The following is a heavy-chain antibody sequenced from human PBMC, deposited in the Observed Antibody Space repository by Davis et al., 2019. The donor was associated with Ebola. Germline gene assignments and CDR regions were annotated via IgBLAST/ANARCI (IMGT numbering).Heavy chain of an antibody. V-gene: IGHV3-23*01. CDR2: ITGSAATT. CDR1: GFTFSNYA. J-gene: IGHJ3*02. CDR3: ARDYFAPGAMVGGDAFDI. Sequence: GESLKISCAASGFTFSNYAMSWVRQAPGKGLEWVSAITGSAATTYYADAAKGRFTISRDNAKNSLYLQMNSLRAEDTAVYYCARDYFAPGAMVGGDAFDIWGQGTMVTVSS. D-gene: IGHD4/OR15-4a*01.